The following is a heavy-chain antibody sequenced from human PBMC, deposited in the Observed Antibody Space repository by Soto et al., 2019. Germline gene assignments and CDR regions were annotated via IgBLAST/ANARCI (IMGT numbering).Heavy chain of an antibody. D-gene: IGHD4-17*01. CDR2: MNWGGGRT. CDR3: ARGSGYGDYVSPY. J-gene: IGHJ4*02. Sequence: EVQLVESGGGVVRPGGSLRLSCAASGFTFDDYGMSWVRQVPGKGLEWVAGMNWGGGRTAYADSVRGRFTISRDNAKNSLYLQRHSLTADDTAFYHCARGSGYGDYVSPYWGQGALVTVSS. V-gene: IGHV3-20*01. CDR1: GFTFDDYG.